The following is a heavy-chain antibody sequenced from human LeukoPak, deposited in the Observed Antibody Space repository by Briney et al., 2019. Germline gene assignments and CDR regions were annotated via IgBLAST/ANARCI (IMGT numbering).Heavy chain of an antibody. J-gene: IGHJ4*02. Sequence: SETLSLTCAVYGGSFSGYYWSWIRQLPGKGLEWIGEINHSGSTNYNPSLKSRVTISVDTSKNQFSLKLSSVTAADTAVYYCARDDVRDTAMVLFDYWGQGTLVTVSS. D-gene: IGHD5-18*01. CDR2: INHSGST. CDR3: ARDDVRDTAMVLFDY. CDR1: GGSFSGYY. V-gene: IGHV4-34*01.